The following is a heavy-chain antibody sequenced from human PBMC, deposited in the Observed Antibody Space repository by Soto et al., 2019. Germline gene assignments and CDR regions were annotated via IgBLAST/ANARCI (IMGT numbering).Heavy chain of an antibody. CDR1: GFTFSSYA. CDR2: ISYDGSNK. V-gene: IGHV3-30-3*01. CDR3: ARDGMVRGVSNWFDP. D-gene: IGHD3-10*01. Sequence: GGSLRLSCAAPGFTFSSYAMHWVRQAPGKGLEWVAVISYDGSNKYYADSVKGRFTISRDNSKNTLYLQMNSLRAEDTAVYYCARDGMVRGVSNWFDPWGQGTLVTVSS. J-gene: IGHJ5*02.